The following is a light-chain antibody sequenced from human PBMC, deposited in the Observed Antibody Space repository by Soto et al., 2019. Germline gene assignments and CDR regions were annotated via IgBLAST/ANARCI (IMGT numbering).Light chain of an antibody. CDR2: DTS. J-gene: IGKJ4*01. CDR1: QSVDIY. V-gene: IGKV3-15*01. CDR3: QQYKDWPPIT. Sequence: EIVMTQSPASLSVYPGERATLSCRASQSVDIYLAWYQQRPSQAPRLLIYDTSIRAPGIPATFSGSGSGTEFTLTISSLQAEDVAVYYCQQYKDWPPITFGGGTKVQIK.